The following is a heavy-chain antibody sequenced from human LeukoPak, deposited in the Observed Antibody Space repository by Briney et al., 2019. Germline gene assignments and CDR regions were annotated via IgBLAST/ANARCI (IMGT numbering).Heavy chain of an antibody. CDR3: AKLLRGWYERDCFDY. Sequence: PGGSLRLSCAASGFTVSSNYMSWVRQAPGKGLEWVSVIYSGGSTYYAGSVKGRFTISRDNSKNTLYLQMNSLRGEDTAVYYCAKLLRGWYERDCFDYWGQGTLVTVSS. D-gene: IGHD6-19*01. CDR2: IYSGGST. CDR1: GFTVSSNY. V-gene: IGHV3-66*04. J-gene: IGHJ4*02.